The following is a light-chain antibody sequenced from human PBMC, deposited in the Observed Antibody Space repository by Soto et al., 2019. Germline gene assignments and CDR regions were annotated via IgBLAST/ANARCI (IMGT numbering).Light chain of an antibody. Sequence: QSALTQPPSASGSPGQSVTISCTGTSSDVGGYNYVYWYQQHPGKAPKLMIYEVTKRPSGVPGRFSGSKSGNTASLTVSGLQAEDEADYYCSSYADSNSYVFGTGTKLTVL. V-gene: IGLV2-8*01. CDR2: EVT. CDR1: SSDVGGYNY. CDR3: SSYADSNSYV. J-gene: IGLJ1*01.